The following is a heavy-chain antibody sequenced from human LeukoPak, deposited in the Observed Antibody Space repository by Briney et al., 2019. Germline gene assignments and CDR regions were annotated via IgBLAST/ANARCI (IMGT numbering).Heavy chain of an antibody. J-gene: IGHJ3*02. D-gene: IGHD3-10*02. CDR1: GYTFTGYY. CDR3: AVRLVRGLTREGAFDI. Sequence: PGASVKVSCKASGYTFTGYYMHWVRQAPGQGLEWMGWINPNSGGTNYAQKFQGRVTMTRDTSISTAYMELSRLRSDDTAVYYCAVRLVRGLTREGAFDIWGQGTMVTVSS. CDR2: INPNSGGT. V-gene: IGHV1-2*02.